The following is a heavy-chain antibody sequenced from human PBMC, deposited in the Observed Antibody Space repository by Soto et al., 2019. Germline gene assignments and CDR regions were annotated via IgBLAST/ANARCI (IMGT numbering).Heavy chain of an antibody. J-gene: IGHJ3*02. CDR1: GYTFTSYA. Sequence: QVQLVQSGAEVKKPGASVKVSCKASGYTFTSYAMHWVRQAPGQRLEWMGWINAGNGNTKYSQKFQGRVTITRDTSASTAYMELSSLRSEDTAVYYCARSITMIVVVDDAFDIWGQGTMVTVSS. CDR2: INAGNGNT. D-gene: IGHD3-22*01. CDR3: ARSITMIVVVDDAFDI. V-gene: IGHV1-3*01.